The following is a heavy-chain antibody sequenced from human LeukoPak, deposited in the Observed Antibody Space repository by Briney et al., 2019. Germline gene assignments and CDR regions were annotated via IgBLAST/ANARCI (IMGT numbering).Heavy chain of an antibody. V-gene: IGHV1-8*01. CDR1: GYTFTSYD. Sequence: GASVKVSRKASGYTFTSYDINWVRQATGQGLEWMGWMNPNSGSTSYAQKFQGRVTMTRDMSTSTVYMELSSLRSEDTAVYYCARVHRYGSGYSDAFDIWGQGTMVTVSS. D-gene: IGHD3-22*01. CDR2: MNPNSGST. J-gene: IGHJ3*02. CDR3: ARVHRYGSGYSDAFDI.